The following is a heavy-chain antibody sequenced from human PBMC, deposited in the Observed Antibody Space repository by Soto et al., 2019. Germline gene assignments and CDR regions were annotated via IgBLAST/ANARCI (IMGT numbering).Heavy chain of an antibody. J-gene: IGHJ4*02. CDR2: IHTGGLK. CDR1: GFSVASTY. D-gene: IGHD7-27*01. V-gene: IGHV3-53*04. Sequence: EVQVVQSGGGLVQPGGSLRLSCAASGFSVASTYMTWVRQAPGRGLRWVSMIHTGGLKHFADFVKGRFSLSRDTSTNTLYLEMNSLRPDATAVYYCATWGSGSHYLDHWGQGSLVTVSS. CDR3: ATWGSGSHYLDH.